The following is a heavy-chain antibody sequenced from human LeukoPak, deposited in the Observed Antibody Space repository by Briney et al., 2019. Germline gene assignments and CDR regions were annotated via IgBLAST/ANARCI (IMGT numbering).Heavy chain of an antibody. D-gene: IGHD3-10*01. CDR1: GFTFSSYS. CDR3: ARHITSGYYGSGSYGPDY. CDR2: ISSSSSTI. Sequence: GGSLRLSCAASGFTFSSYSMNWVRQAPGKGLEWVSYISSSSSTIYYADSVKGRFTISRDNAKNSLYLQMNSLRAGDTAVYYCARHITSGYYGSGSYGPDYWGQGTLVTVSS. V-gene: IGHV3-48*01. J-gene: IGHJ4*02.